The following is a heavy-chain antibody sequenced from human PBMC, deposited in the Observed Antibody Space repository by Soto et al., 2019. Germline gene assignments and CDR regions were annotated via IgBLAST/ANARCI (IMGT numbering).Heavy chain of an antibody. V-gene: IGHV3-30-3*01. D-gene: IGHD6-19*01. CDR3: ARALAVAGSGPDY. CDR2: ISYDGNNK. Sequence: HPGGSLRLSCAASGFTFSSYAMHWVRQAPGKGLEWVAAISYDGNNKYYADSVKGRFTISRDNSMNTLYLQMNSLRAEDTAVYYCARALAVAGSGPDYWGQGTLVTVSS. J-gene: IGHJ4*01. CDR1: GFTFSSYA.